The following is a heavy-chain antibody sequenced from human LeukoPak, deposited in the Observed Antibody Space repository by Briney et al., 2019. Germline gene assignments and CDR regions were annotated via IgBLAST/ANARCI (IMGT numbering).Heavy chain of an antibody. V-gene: IGHV4-4*07. CDR1: GFSISSYY. J-gene: IGHJ4*02. CDR3: ARAAEDDSSGNFDY. D-gene: IGHD3-22*01. Sequence: SETLSLTCTASGFSISSYYLSWIRQPAGKGLEWIGRIYTSGSTNYNPSLKSRATMSVDASKNQFSLKLSSVTAADTAVYYCARAAEDDSSGNFDYWGQGILVTVSS. CDR2: IYTSGST.